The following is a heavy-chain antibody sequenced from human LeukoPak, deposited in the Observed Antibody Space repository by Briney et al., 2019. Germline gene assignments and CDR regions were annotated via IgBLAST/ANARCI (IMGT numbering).Heavy chain of an antibody. CDR3: ARSPLPITMVRGLLDY. Sequence: GRSLRLSCAASGFTFSSYAMHWVRQAPGKGLEWVAVISYDGSNKYYADSVKGRFTISRDNSKNTLYLQMNSLRAEDTAVYYCARSPLPITMVRGLLDYWGQGTLVTVSS. D-gene: IGHD3-10*01. CDR1: GFTFSSYA. J-gene: IGHJ4*02. V-gene: IGHV3-30*04. CDR2: ISYDGSNK.